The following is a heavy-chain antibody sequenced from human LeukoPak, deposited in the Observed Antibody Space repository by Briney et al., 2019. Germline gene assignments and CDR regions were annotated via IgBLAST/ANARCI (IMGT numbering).Heavy chain of an antibody. CDR2: IYYSGST. Sequence: SQTLSLTCTVSGGSISSGDYYWSWIRQPPGKGLEWIGYIYYSGSTYYNPSLKSRVTISVDTSKNQFSLKLSSVTAADTAVYYCARVGGIAVAPFGYWGQGTLVTVSS. CDR3: ARVGGIAVAPFGY. V-gene: IGHV4-30-4*01. J-gene: IGHJ4*02. CDR1: GGSISSGDYY. D-gene: IGHD6-19*01.